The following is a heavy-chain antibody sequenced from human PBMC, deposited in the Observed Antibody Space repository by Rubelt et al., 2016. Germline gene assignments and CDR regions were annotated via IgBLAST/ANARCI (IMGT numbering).Heavy chain of an antibody. CDR1: GYTFTNYG. CDR3: AKIGLTGNTYYFDY. J-gene: IGHJ4*02. V-gene: IGHV1-18*01. D-gene: IGHD3-9*01. Sequence: QVQLVQSGAEVKKPGTSVKVSCKASGYTFTNYGISWVRQAPGQGLEWMGWISAYNGNTNYAQKLQGRVTMTTDTPTSTAYIELSSLRSDDTAVYYCAKIGLTGNTYYFDYWGQGTLVTVSS. CDR2: ISAYNGNT.